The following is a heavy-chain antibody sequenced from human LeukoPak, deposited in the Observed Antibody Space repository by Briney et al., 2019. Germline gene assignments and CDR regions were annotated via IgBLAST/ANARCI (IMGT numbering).Heavy chain of an antibody. CDR2: IRSKAYGGTT. D-gene: IGHD3-22*01. CDR1: GFTFGDYA. Sequence: GGSLRLSCTASGFTFGDYAMSWFRQAPGKGLEWVGFIRSKAYGGTTEYAASVKGRFTISRDDSKSIAYLQMNSLKTEDTAVYYCTREKNYYDSRSFDYWGQGTLVTVSS. J-gene: IGHJ4*02. V-gene: IGHV3-49*03. CDR3: TREKNYYDSRSFDY.